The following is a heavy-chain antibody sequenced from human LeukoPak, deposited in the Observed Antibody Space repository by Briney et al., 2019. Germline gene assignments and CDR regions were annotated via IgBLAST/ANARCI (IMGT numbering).Heavy chain of an antibody. D-gene: IGHD2-15*01. J-gene: IGHJ4*02. V-gene: IGHV3-21*05. Sequence: GGSLRLSCAASGFTFSNYSMNWVRQAPGKGLEWVSYISSSSSYIYYADSVKGRFTISRDNAKNSLYLQMNSLRAEDTAVYYCARDCSGGSCYARWGQGTLVTVSS. CDR2: ISSSSSYI. CDR3: ARDCSGGSCYAR. CDR1: GFTFSNYS.